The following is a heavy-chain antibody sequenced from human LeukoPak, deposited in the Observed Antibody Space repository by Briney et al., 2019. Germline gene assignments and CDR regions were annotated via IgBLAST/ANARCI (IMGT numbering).Heavy chain of an antibody. Sequence: GRTLRLSCAASGFTFSTYGMSWVRQAPGKGLEWVSAISGSGGSTYYADSVKGRFTISRDNAKNSLYLQMNSLRAEDTALYYCAKASSGWYHTTFDYWGQGTLVTVSS. J-gene: IGHJ4*02. CDR1: GFTFSTYG. CDR3: AKASSGWYHTTFDY. D-gene: IGHD6-19*01. CDR2: ISGSGGST. V-gene: IGHV3-23*01.